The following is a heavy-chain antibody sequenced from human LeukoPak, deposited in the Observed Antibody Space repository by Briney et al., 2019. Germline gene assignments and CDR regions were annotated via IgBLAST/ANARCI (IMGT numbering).Heavy chain of an antibody. CDR2: IYYSGST. V-gene: IGHV4-39*07. Sequence: SETLSLTCTVSGGSISSSSYYWGWIRQPPGKGLEWIGSIYYSGSTYYNPSLKSRVTISVDTSKNQFSLKLSSVTAADTAVYYCARGYSSTSYYFDYWGQGTLVTVSS. J-gene: IGHJ4*02. CDR1: GGSISSSSYY. CDR3: ARGYSSTSYYFDY. D-gene: IGHD6-13*01.